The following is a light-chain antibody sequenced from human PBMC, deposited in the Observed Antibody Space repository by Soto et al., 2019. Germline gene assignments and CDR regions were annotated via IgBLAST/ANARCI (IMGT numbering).Light chain of an antibody. Sequence: EIVLTQSPGTLSLSPGERATLSCRASQSVRSNELAWYQQKPGQAPRLLIYGASSRATAIPDRVSGSGSGXXXXXTXXXLXPDXFXXYYCXXYGSSPLTFGGGTKVEFK. CDR3: XXYGSSPLT. CDR2: GAS. V-gene: IGKV3-20*01. CDR1: QSVRSNE. J-gene: IGKJ4*01.